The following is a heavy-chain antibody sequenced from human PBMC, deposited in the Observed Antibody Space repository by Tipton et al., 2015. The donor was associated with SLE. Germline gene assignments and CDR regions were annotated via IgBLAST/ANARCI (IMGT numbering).Heavy chain of an antibody. CDR1: GYSISSGYY. Sequence: TLSLTCTVSGYSISSGYYWGWIRQPPGKGLEWIGSIYHSGSTYYNPSPKSRVTISVDTSKNQFSLKLSSVTAADTAVYYCASYSSSWPGDYFDYWGQGTLVTVSS. V-gene: IGHV4-38-2*02. D-gene: IGHD6-13*01. CDR2: IYHSGST. J-gene: IGHJ4*02. CDR3: ASYSSSWPGDYFDY.